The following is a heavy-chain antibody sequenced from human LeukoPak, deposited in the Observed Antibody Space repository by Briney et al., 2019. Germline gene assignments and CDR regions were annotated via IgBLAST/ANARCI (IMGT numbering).Heavy chain of an antibody. D-gene: IGHD3-16*01. CDR1: GFTFSDSY. V-gene: IGHV3-11*01. CDR2: ISDSADTI. Sequence: PGGSLRLSCAASGFTFSDSYMSWIRQVPGMGLEWISYISDSADTIYYADSVKGRFTISRDNAKNSLYLQMNSLRAEDTAVYYCAREGGDWGEGYFDYWGQGTLVTVSS. CDR3: AREGGDWGEGYFDY. J-gene: IGHJ4*02.